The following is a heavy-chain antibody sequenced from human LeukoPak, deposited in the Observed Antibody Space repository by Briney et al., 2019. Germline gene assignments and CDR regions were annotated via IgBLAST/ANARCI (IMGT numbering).Heavy chain of an antibody. V-gene: IGHV3-30*02. CDR2: IRYDGSNK. Sequence: PGGSLRLSCAASGFTFSDYGMHWVRQAPGKGLEWVAFIRYDGSNKYYADSVKGRFTISRDNAKNSLYLQMNSLRAEDTAVYYCAREWGAAAPPYFDYWGQGTLVTVSS. CDR1: GFTFSDYG. D-gene: IGHD6-13*01. J-gene: IGHJ4*02. CDR3: AREWGAAAPPYFDY.